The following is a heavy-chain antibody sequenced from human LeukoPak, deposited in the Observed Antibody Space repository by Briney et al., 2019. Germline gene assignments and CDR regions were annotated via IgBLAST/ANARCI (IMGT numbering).Heavy chain of an antibody. Sequence: GGSVRLSCSASGFTFTHYWMIWIREAPGKGLEWVASVHQEGIEASYVDSVRGRFTISRDNGRNSVFLQVNSLRSEDTAMYYCARGNTLEGWGQGATVIVSS. D-gene: IGHD2/OR15-2a*01. V-gene: IGHV3-7*01. CDR3: ARGNTLEG. J-gene: IGHJ6*02. CDR2: VHQEGIEA. CDR1: GFTFTHYW.